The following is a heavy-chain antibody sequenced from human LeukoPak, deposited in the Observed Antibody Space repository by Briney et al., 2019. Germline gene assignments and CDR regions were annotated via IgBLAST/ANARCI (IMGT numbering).Heavy chain of an antibody. Sequence: KPGGSLTLSCAASGFTFSRYVKNWARQAPGKGLEWVSSFSIISGYIYSADSVKALYTISTNNANNSMYLLMHSLRVENTDDTYCSTSLTLDSSGSYGELDYWGQGTLVTVSS. J-gene: IGHJ4*02. D-gene: IGHD6-19*01. V-gene: IGHV3-21*01. CDR2: FSIISGYI. CDR1: GFTFSRYV. CDR3: STSLTLDSSGSYGELDY.